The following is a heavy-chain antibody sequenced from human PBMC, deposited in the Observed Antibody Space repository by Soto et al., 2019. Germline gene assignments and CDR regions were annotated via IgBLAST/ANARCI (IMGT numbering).Heavy chain of an antibody. J-gene: IGHJ4*02. CDR3: ARWAGADYADY. CDR1: GGSISRYY. Sequence: TLSLTCTVSGGSISRYYWSWIRQPPGKGLEWIGFIYYSGITNYNPSLKSRVTISEDTSKNQFSLKMTSVTAADTALYYCARWAGADYADYWGQGTLVTVSS. V-gene: IGHV4-59*08. CDR2: IYYSGIT. D-gene: IGHD4-17*01.